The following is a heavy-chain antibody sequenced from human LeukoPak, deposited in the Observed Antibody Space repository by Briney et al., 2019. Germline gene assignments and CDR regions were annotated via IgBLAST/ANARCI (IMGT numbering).Heavy chain of an antibody. V-gene: IGHV1-69*04. CDR1: GGTFNSYG. CDR3: AREVFTRWGAAVYFDY. J-gene: IGHJ4*02. CDR2: IIPLLNIA. Sequence: SVKVSCKASGGTFNSYGISWVRQAPGQGLEWMGRIIPLLNIANYAQKFQGRVTITADKSTSTAYMEVSSLRSEDTAVYSCAREVFTRWGAAVYFDYWGQGTLVTVSS. D-gene: IGHD1-26*01.